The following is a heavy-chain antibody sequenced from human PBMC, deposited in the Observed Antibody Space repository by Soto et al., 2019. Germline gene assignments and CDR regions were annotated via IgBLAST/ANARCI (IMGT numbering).Heavy chain of an antibody. CDR3: ARDYPWGLRLGELSLYRAFDI. CDR2: IYYSGST. CDR1: VGSLSGGY. J-gene: IGHJ3*02. V-gene: IGHV4-59*01. D-gene: IGHD3-16*02. Sequence: SETLSLTGAVSVGSLSGGYWSWIRQPKGEGLEWIGYIYYSGSTNYNPSLKSRVTISVDTSKNQFSLKLSSVTAADTAVYYCARDYPWGLRLGELSLYRAFDIWGQGIMVTGSS.